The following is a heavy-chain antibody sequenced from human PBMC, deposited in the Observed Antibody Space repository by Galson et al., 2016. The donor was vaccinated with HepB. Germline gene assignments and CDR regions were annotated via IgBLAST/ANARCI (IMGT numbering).Heavy chain of an antibody. CDR3: ARSLSESYYYGMDV. V-gene: IGHV3-33*01. CDR1: GFTFSSYG. J-gene: IGHJ6*02. CDR2: IWYDGTYK. D-gene: IGHD5/OR15-5a*01. Sequence: SLRLSCAASGFTFSSYGMQWVRQAPGKGLEWVAVIWYDGTYKYYADSVKGRFAISRDNSKNTLYVQMNSLRVEDTAVYFCARSLSESYYYGMDVWGQGTTVTVSS.